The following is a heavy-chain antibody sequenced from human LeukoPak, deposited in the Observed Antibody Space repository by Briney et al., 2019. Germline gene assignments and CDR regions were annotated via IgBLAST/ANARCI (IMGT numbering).Heavy chain of an antibody. CDR1: GGSISTYY. J-gene: IGHJ4*02. D-gene: IGHD1-26*01. V-gene: IGHV4-59*08. CDR3: ARHGGSLGYFDY. Sequence: PSETLSFTCSVSGGSISTYYWSWIRQTPGKGLEWIGYVYDSGTTNYNPSLKGRVTISSDTSKNQFSLNLRSVNAADTAIYYCARHGGSLGYFDYWGQGTLVTVSS. CDR2: VYDSGTT.